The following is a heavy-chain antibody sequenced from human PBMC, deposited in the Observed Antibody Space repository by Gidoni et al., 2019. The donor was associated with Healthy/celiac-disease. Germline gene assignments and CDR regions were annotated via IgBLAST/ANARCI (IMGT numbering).Heavy chain of an antibody. CDR2: IKSKTDGGTT. CDR3: TTDPHDYGDYVWDY. D-gene: IGHD4-17*01. Sequence: EVQLVESGGGLVKPGGSLRLSCAASGFTFSNAWMSWVRQAPGKGLEWVGRIKSKTDGGTTDYAAPVKGRFTISRDDSKNTLYLQMNSLKPEDTAVYYCTTDPHDYGDYVWDYWGQGTLVTVSS. V-gene: IGHV3-15*01. J-gene: IGHJ4*02. CDR1: GFTFSNAW.